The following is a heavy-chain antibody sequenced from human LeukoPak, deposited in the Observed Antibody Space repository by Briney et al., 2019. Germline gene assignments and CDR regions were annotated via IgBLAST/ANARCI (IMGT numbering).Heavy chain of an antibody. Sequence: ASVKVSCKASGGTFSSYAISWVRQAPGQGLEWRGGIIPIFGTANYAQKFQGRVTITADESTSTAYMELSSLRSEDTAVYYCASSSSGWLHTVDYWAREPWSPSPQ. CDR3: ASSSSGWLHTVDY. CDR2: IIPIFGTA. J-gene: IGHJ4*02. D-gene: IGHD6-19*01. V-gene: IGHV1-69*13. CDR1: GGTFSSYA.